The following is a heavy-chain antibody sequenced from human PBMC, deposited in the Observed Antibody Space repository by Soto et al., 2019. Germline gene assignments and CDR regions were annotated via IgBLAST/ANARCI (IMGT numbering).Heavy chain of an antibody. J-gene: IGHJ4*02. CDR3: ARTARVPDF. CDR1: GASITTYY. D-gene: IGHD2-2*01. V-gene: IGHV4-59*01. Sequence: SETLSLTCTVSGASITTYYWSWFRQPPGQGLESLGYIYHTGVTNSNPSPRGRLSISIDTAKNQFSLKLSSVTSADTAIYYCARTARVPDFWGPGILVTVSS. CDR2: IYHTGVT.